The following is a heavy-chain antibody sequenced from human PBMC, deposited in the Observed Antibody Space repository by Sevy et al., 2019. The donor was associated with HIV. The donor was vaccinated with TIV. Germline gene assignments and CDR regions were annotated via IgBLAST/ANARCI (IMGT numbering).Heavy chain of an antibody. CDR2: ISPDSGGT. V-gene: IGHV1-2*02. CDR1: GYTFTGYY. CDR3: VVDTAMGTGGVMLPYYYGMDV. J-gene: IGHJ6*02. D-gene: IGHD5-18*01. Sequence: ASVKVSCKASGYTFTGYYMHWVRQAPGQRLEWMGWISPDSGGTNCAQKFQGRVTMARDTSISTAYMELIRLRSDDTAVYYCVVDTAMGTGGVMLPYYYGMDVWGQGTTVTVSS.